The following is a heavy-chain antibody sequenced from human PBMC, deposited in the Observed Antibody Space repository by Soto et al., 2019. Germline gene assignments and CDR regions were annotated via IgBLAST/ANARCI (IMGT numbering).Heavy chain of an antibody. J-gene: IGHJ4*02. CDR3: ASRPEMATTIADY. CDR1: GGSISSSSYY. CDR2: IYYSGST. V-gene: IGHV4-39*01. Sequence: SETLSLTCTVSGGSISSSSYYWGWIRQPPGKGLEWIGSIYYSGSTYYNPSLKSRVTISVDTSKNQFSLKLSSVTAADTAVYYCASRPEMATTIADYWGQGTLVTVSS. D-gene: IGHD5-12*01.